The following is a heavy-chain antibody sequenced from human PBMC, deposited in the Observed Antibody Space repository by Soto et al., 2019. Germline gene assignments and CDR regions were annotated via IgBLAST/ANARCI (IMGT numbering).Heavy chain of an antibody. V-gene: IGHV1-2*02. CDR3: ARGRGWRDY. D-gene: IGHD6-19*01. Sequence: QVQLVQSGAEVKEPGDSVRVSCEASGYTFTAYHIHWVRQAPGQGLEWMGWINPKFGDTTYAQDFQGRVSMTRDMSISTVYMELSRLTSDDTAIYYCARGRGWRDYWGQGTLVTVSS. J-gene: IGHJ4*02. CDR2: INPKFGDT. CDR1: GYTFTAYH.